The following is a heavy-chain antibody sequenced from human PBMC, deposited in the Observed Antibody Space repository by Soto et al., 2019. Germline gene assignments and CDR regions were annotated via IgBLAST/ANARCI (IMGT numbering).Heavy chain of an antibody. D-gene: IGHD3-22*01. CDR1: GYSFTSYW. CDR3: ASRPGYYDSSGYSDY. CDR2: IDPSDSYT. J-gene: IGHJ4*02. V-gene: IGHV5-10-1*01. Sequence: GESLKISCKGSGYSFTSYWISWVRQMPGKGLEWMGRIDPSDSYTNYSPSFQGHVTISADKSISTAYLQWSSLKASDTAMYYCASRPGYYDSSGYSDYWGQGTLVTSPQ.